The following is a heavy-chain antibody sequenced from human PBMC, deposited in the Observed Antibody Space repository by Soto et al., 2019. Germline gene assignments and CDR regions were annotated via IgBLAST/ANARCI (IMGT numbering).Heavy chain of an antibody. Sequence: EVQLVESGGGLVQPGGSLSLSCAASGFTFNSYSMNWVRQAPGKGLEWVSYISSSSSTIYYADSVKGRFTISRDNAKNSLYLQMNSLRDEDTAVYYCARGAAGYSSSWYDYWGQGTLVTVSS. CDR2: ISSSSSTI. V-gene: IGHV3-48*02. CDR1: GFTFNSYS. J-gene: IGHJ4*02. D-gene: IGHD6-13*01. CDR3: ARGAAGYSSSWYDY.